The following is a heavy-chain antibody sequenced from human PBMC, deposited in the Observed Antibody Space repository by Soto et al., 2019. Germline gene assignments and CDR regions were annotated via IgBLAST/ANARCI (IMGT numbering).Heavy chain of an antibody. Sequence: SETLSLTCTVSGGSISSGGYYWSWIRQHPGKGLEWVGYIYYSGSTYYNPSLKSRVTISVDTSKNQFSLKLSSVTAADTAVYYCARTPPPGGYSIWGQGTMVTVSS. CDR2: IYYSGST. D-gene: IGHD5-12*01. CDR3: ARTPPPGGYSI. CDR1: GGSISSGGYY. J-gene: IGHJ3*02. V-gene: IGHV4-31*03.